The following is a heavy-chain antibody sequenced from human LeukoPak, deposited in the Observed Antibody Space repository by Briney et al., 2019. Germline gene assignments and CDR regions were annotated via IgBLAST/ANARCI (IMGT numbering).Heavy chain of an antibody. V-gene: IGHV3-23*01. Sequence: GGSLRLSCAASGFTFSSYAMSWVRQAPGKRLEWVSAISGSGGSTYYADSVKGRLTISRDNSKNTLYLQMNSLRAEDTAVYYCAKDQLRPIGGPFDYWGQGTLVTVSS. CDR2: ISGSGGST. CDR3: AKDQLRPIGGPFDY. D-gene: IGHD3-10*01. CDR1: GFTFSSYA. J-gene: IGHJ4*02.